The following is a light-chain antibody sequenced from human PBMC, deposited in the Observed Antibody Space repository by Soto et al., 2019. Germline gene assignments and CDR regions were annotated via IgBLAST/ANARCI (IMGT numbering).Light chain of an antibody. CDR2: GNI. V-gene: IGLV1-40*01. J-gene: IGLJ3*02. CDR1: TSNIGAGYD. Sequence: QSVLTQPPSVSGAPGQRVTIFCTGTTSNIGAGYDVHWYQQLPGTAPKLVIYGNINRPSGVPDRFSGSQSGTSASLAITGRQAEDEADYYCQSYDSNLSGVLFGGGTQLTVL. CDR3: QSYDSNLSGVL.